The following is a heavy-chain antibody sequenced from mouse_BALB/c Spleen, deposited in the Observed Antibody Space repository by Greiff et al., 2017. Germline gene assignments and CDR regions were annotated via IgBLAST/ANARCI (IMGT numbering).Heavy chain of an antibody. J-gene: IGHJ1*01. V-gene: IGHV5-4*02. Sequence: DVHLVESGGGLVKPGGSLKLSCAASGFTFSDYYMYWVRQTPEKRLEWVATISDGGSYTYYPDSVKGRFTISRDNAKNNLYLQMSSLKSEDTAMYYCARVARGDWYFDVWGAGTTVTVSS. D-gene: IGHD1-3*01. CDR3: ARVARGDWYFDV. CDR2: ISDGGSYT. CDR1: GFTFSDYY.